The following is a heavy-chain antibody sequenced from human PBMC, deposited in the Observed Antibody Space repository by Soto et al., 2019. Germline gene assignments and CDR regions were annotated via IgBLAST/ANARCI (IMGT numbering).Heavy chain of an antibody. CDR3: AKVSYSGYHCDCFDY. J-gene: IGHJ4*02. CDR1: GFTFTTYA. V-gene: IGHV3-23*01. CDR2: ISGSGEHT. Sequence: GGSVRLCCAASGFTFTTYAMSWVRQAPGKGLEWVSTISGSGEHTYYADSVKGRFAISRDNSKNTLYLQMSSLRAEDTAVYYCAKVSYSGYHCDCFDYRGLGALVTVSS. D-gene: IGHD5-12*01.